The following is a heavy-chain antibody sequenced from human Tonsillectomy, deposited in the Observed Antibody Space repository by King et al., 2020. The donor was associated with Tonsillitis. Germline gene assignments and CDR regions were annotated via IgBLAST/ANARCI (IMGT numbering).Heavy chain of an antibody. J-gene: IGHJ3*01. CDR1: GVSIRSYY. V-gene: IGHV4-59*08. D-gene: IGHD5-24*01. CDR3: ARYGQLRGAFDV. Sequence: QLQESGPGLLKPSETLSLTCTVSGVSIRSYYWSWIREPPGKGLEWIGYIYYSRSTNYNTSLTSRVTISLDTSKNQFSLKLSSVTAADTAVYYCARYGQLRGAFDVWGQGTMVTVSS. CDR2: IYYSRST.